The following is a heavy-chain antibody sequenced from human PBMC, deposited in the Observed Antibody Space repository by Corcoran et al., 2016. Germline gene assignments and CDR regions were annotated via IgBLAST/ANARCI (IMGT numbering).Heavy chain of an antibody. CDR2: IRSKDYGGTT. V-gene: IGHV3-49*03. CDR1: GFTFGDYA. J-gene: IGHJ4*02. D-gene: IGHD2-2*01. CDR3: TIKYCSSTSCYGYFAY. Sequence: EVQVVESGGGLVQPGRSLRLSCTASGFTFGDYAVTWFRQAPGKGLEWVGVIRSKDYGGTTDYRASVKGRFTISRDDSKNIAYLQMNNLKTEDTAFYYCTIKYCSSTSCYGYFAYWGQGTLVTVSA.